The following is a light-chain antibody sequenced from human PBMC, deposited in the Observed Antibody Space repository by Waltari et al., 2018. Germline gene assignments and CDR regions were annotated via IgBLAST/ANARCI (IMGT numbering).Light chain of an antibody. J-gene: IGKJ4*01. CDR2: DTS. Sequence: DIVLTQSPATLSLSPGERATLSCRASPSIHNYLAWYQQKPGQAPRLLLYDTSNRATGISASFSGSGFGTDFTLTISSLEPEDLAVYYCQQRRNWPLTFGGGTKVEIK. CDR1: PSIHNY. V-gene: IGKV3-11*01. CDR3: QQRRNWPLT.